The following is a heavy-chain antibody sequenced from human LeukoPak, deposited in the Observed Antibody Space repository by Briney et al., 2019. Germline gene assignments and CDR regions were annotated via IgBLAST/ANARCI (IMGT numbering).Heavy chain of an antibody. Sequence: PGESLKISCKGSGYSFTNYWITWVCQMPGKGLECMGKIGPSDSYTNYSPSFEGHVTISADKSISTAYLQWSSLKASDTAIYYCARLGAKRESTTTWRENYFDYWGQGTLVTVSS. CDR1: GYSFTNYW. V-gene: IGHV5-10-1*01. D-gene: IGHD3-10*01. CDR2: IGPSDSYT. CDR3: ARLGAKRESTTTWRENYFDY. J-gene: IGHJ4*02.